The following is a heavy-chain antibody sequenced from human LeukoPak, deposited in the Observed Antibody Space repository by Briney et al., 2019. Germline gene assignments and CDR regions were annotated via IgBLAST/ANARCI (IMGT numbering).Heavy chain of an antibody. J-gene: IGHJ4*02. V-gene: IGHV3-23*01. Sequence: GGSLRLSCAASGFTFSSHTMSWVGQAPGKGLEWVSGISGSGVNTYYANSVKGRFTISRDKFMNTLYLQMNSLRAEDTAVYYCARGRGLPVRPPNEGFLDYWGRGTLVTVSS. CDR3: ARGRGLPVRPPNEGFLDY. CDR1: GFTFSSHT. D-gene: IGHD6-6*01. CDR2: ISGSGVNT.